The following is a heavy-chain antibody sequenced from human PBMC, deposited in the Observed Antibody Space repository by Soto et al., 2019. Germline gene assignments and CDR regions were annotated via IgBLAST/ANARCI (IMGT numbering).Heavy chain of an antibody. CDR3: ARQVAADGPAYFDY. D-gene: IGHD6-13*01. Sequence: SETLSLTCTVSGASIRSHYWSWIRQPPGQGLVWIGYIYHSGSTNHNPWSRVTMSVDTSKNQFSLKLNSVTAADTAVYYCARQVAADGPAYFDYWGQGILVTVS. CDR1: GASIRSHY. V-gene: IGHV4-59*08. J-gene: IGHJ4*02. CDR2: IYHSGST.